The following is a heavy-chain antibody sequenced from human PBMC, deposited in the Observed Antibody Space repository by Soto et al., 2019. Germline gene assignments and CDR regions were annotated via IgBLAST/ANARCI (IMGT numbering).Heavy chain of an antibody. CDR3: ARESPTRGVDV. J-gene: IGHJ6*02. CDR1: GYSFTNYG. CDR2: ISAYTGNT. V-gene: IGHV1-18*01. Sequence: QVQLVQSGAEVKKPGASVKVSCKASGYSFTNYGISWVRQAPGQGLEWMGWISAYTGNTNYEQKVQGRVTMTTDTSTSTAYMEVRSLRSDDTAVYYCARESPTRGVDVWGQGTTVTVSS.